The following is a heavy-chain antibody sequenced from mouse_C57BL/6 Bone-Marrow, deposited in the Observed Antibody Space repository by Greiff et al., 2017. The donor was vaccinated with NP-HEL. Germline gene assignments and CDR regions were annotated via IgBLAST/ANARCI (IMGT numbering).Heavy chain of an antibody. V-gene: IGHV1-64*01. CDR3: ARRGLRGVYYAMDY. Sequence: QVQLQQPGAELVKPGASVKLSCKASGYTFTSYWMHWVKQRPGQGLEWIGMIHPNSGSTNYNEKFKSKATLTVDKSSSTAYIQLSSLTSEDSAVYYCARRGLRGVYYAMDYWGQGTSVTVSS. CDR2: IHPNSGST. J-gene: IGHJ4*01. CDR1: GYTFTSYW. D-gene: IGHD2-2*01.